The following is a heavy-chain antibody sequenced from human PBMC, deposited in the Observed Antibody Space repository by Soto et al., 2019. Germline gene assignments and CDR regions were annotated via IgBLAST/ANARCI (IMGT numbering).Heavy chain of an antibody. V-gene: IGHV4-30-4*01. CDR3: ASVGGSGSYWGYYFDY. D-gene: IGHD3-10*01. Sequence: PSETLSLTCTVSGGSISSGDYYWSWIRQPPGKGLEWIGSIYYSGSTYYNPSLKSRLTITVDTSKNQFSLKLSSVTAEDTAVYSCASVGGSGSYWGYYFDYWGQGTLVTVSS. CDR1: GGSISSGDYY. CDR2: IYYSGST. J-gene: IGHJ4*02.